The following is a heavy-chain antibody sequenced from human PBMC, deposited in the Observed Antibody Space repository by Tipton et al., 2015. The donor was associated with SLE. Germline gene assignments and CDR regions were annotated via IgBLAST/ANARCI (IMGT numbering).Heavy chain of an antibody. J-gene: IGHJ4*02. CDR1: GGSISSHY. CDR2: IYHTGST. CDR3: ANLGYYYGSGRH. D-gene: IGHD3-10*01. Sequence: LRLSCTVSGGSISSHYWSWIRQPPGKGLEWIGYIYHTGSTNYNPSLKSRVTISIDTSKNQFSLKLTSVTAADTAVYYCANLGYYYGSGRHWGQGTLVTVSS. V-gene: IGHV4-59*11.